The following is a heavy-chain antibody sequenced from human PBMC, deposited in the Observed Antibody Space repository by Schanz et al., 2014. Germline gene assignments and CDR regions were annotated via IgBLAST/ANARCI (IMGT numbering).Heavy chain of an antibody. Sequence: EVFLVESGGGLVQPGGSLRLSCAASGFAFSSFALSWVRQSPGKGLEWVSAISANDYDTYYAPSVKGRFTVSRDNSKNTVYLQMNSLRAEDTAVYYCARGSGTFDSWGQGTLVTVSS. CDR2: ISANDYDT. CDR3: ARGSGTFDS. J-gene: IGHJ4*02. V-gene: IGHV3-23*04. CDR1: GFAFSSFA. D-gene: IGHD3-3*01.